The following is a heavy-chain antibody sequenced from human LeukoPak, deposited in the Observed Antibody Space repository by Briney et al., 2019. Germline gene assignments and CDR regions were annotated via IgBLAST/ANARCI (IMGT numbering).Heavy chain of an antibody. D-gene: IGHD6-25*01. V-gene: IGHV3-21*01. J-gene: IGHJ4*02. CDR3: ARVPEQRHWNFDY. CDR2: ISSSRSYI. Sequence: GGSLRLSYAASGFTFSSYSMNWVRQAPGKGLEWVSSISSSRSYIYYADSVKGRFTISRDNAKNSLYLQMNSLRAEDTAVYYCARVPEQRHWNFDYWGQGTLVTVSS. CDR1: GFTFSSYS.